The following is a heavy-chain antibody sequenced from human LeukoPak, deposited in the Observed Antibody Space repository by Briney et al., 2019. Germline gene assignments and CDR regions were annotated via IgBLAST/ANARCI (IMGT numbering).Heavy chain of an antibody. D-gene: IGHD2-21*02. J-gene: IGHJ4*02. CDR1: GFTFSSYS. CDR3: ARDEMAVTAPFNY. V-gene: IGHV3-48*02. Sequence: PGGSLRLSCAAPGFTFSSYSMNWVRQAPGKGLEWVSYISSSSTTIYYADSVKGRFSISRDNAKNSLYLQLNSLRDEDTAVYYCARDEMAVTAPFNYWGQGTLVSVSS. CDR2: ISSSSTTI.